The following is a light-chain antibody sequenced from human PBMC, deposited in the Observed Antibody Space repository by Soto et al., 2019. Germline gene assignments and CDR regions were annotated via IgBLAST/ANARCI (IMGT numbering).Light chain of an antibody. CDR2: AAS. V-gene: IGKV3-20*01. CDR3: QQFSSYPLT. CDR1: QTLSINS. J-gene: IGKJ4*01. Sequence: EIVLTQSPDTLSLSPGERATLFCRASQTLSINSLAWYQQKPGQAPRLLIYAASTRHTGIPDRFNGSGSGTDVALTINRLEPEDFAVYYCQQFSSYPLTFGGGTKVEIK.